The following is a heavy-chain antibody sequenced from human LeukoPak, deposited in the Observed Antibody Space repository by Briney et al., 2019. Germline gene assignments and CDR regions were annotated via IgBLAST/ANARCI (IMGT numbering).Heavy chain of an antibody. CDR2: IKISGGSS. V-gene: IGHV1-46*01. CDR1: GYTFTSYG. CDR3: AREIVGSSFDP. Sequence: ASVKVSCKASGYTFTSYGISWVRQAPGQGLEWMGIIKISGGSSTYAQMFQGRLTMTRDMSTSTVYMELSSLRSEDTAVYYCAREIVGSSFDPWGQGTLVTVSS. D-gene: IGHD3-10*01. J-gene: IGHJ5*02.